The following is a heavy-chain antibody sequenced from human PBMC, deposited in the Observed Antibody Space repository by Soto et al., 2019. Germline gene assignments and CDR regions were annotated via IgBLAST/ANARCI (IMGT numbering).Heavy chain of an antibody. V-gene: IGHV6-1*02. CDR1: GDSVSSYSAA. Sequence: QVQLQQSGPGLVKPSQTLSLTCAISGDSVSSYSAAWNWIRQSPSGGLEWLGRTYYRSRFFSDYAESVKSRIIIDPDTSKNQFSLQLKSVTPEDTAVYYCVTDRYSSSGWFDPWGQGTPVTVSS. CDR2: TYYRSRFFS. J-gene: IGHJ5*02. CDR3: VTDRYSSSGWFDP. D-gene: IGHD3-10*01.